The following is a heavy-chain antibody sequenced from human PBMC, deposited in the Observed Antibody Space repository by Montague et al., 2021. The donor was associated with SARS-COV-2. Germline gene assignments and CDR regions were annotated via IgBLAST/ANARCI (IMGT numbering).Heavy chain of an antibody. CDR1: GGSISSSSYY. V-gene: IGHV4-39*01. CDR3: AKHTMTRITIFGVVYHHNWFDP. CDR2: IYYSGST. J-gene: IGHJ5*02. Sequence: SETLSLTCTVSGGSISSSSYYWGWIRQPPGKGLEWIGSIYYSGSTYYNPSLKSRVTISVDTSKNQFSLKLSSVTAADTAVYYCAKHTMTRITIFGVVYHHNWFDPWGQGTLVTVSS. D-gene: IGHD3-3*01.